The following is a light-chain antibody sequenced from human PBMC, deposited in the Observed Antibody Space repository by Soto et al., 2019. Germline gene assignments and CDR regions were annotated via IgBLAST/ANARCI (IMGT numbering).Light chain of an antibody. Sequence: DILMTQSPSSLSATVGDRVTITCRASQSISSYLNWYQQKPGKAPKLLIYAASSLQSGVPSRFSGSGSGTDFTLTISSLQPEDFATYYCQQSYSTPWKFGQGTKVEIK. CDR1: QSISSY. V-gene: IGKV1-39*01. CDR3: QQSYSTPWK. CDR2: AAS. J-gene: IGKJ1*01.